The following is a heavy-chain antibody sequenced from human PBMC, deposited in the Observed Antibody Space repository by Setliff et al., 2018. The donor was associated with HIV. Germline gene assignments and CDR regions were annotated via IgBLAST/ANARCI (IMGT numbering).Heavy chain of an antibody. J-gene: IGHJ6*02. D-gene: IGHD2-21*02. Sequence: ASVKVSCKASGYTFTSYAVNWVRQAPGQGLEWMGWISAYNGNTNYAQKLQGRVTMTTDTSTSTAYMELRSLRSDDTAVYYCARGGAHCGGDCPYYYYYGMDVWGQGTTVTV. CDR2: ISAYNGNT. CDR3: ARGGAHCGGDCPYYYYYGMDV. V-gene: IGHV1-18*01. CDR1: GYTFTSYA.